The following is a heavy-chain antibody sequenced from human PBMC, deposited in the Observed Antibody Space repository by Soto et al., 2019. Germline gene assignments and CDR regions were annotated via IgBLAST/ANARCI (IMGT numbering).Heavy chain of an antibody. CDR2: TPYNENRK. CDR3: AKEESTGYYRTADY. J-gene: IGHJ4*02. CDR1: GFALSTVG. Sequence: GGSLRFSCAACGFALSTVGMHWVRQAPGKGLEWVGVTPYNENRKYYGDSVKGRFTISRDNSKNTVYLELNSLRPEDTAVYYCAKEESTGYYRTADYWGQGTLVTVSS. V-gene: IGHV3-30*18. D-gene: IGHD1-26*01.